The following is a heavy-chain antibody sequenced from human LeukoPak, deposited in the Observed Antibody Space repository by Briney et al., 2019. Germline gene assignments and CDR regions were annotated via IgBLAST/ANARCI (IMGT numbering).Heavy chain of an antibody. CDR3: AAAKTSSGWYWNGLRRVAFDI. Sequence: GASVKVSCKASGFTFTSSAMQWVRQARGQRLEWIGWIVVGSGNTNYAQKFQERVTITRDMSTSTAYMELSSLRSEDTAVYYCAAAKTSSGWYWNGLRRVAFDIWGQGTMVTVSS. CDR1: GFTFTSSA. J-gene: IGHJ3*02. CDR2: IVVGSGNT. D-gene: IGHD6-19*01. V-gene: IGHV1-58*02.